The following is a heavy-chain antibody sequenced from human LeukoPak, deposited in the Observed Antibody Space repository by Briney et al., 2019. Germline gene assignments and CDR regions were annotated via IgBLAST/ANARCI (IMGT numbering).Heavy chain of an antibody. V-gene: IGHV3-66*01. CDR2: IYSGGST. CDR3: ATKRAFCSGGSCYDY. D-gene: IGHD2-15*01. J-gene: IGHJ4*02. Sequence: GGSLRLSCAASGFTVSSNYMSWVRQAPGKGLEWVSVIYSGGSTYYADSVKGRFTISRDNSKNTLYLEMSSLRAEDTAVYYCATKRAFCSGGSCYDYWGQGTLVTVS. CDR1: GFTVSSNY.